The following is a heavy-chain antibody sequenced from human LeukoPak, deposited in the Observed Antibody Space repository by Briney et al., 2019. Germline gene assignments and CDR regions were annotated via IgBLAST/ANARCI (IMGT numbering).Heavy chain of an antibody. V-gene: IGHV3-53*01. Sequence: PGGSLRLSCAVSGFTVSSNYMSWVRQAPGKGLEWVSVIYSDGITYSADSADSVNGRFTVSRDNSRNTLYLQIGNLRAEDTAVYYCARGIAAAGTGLFNWGQGTLLTVSS. D-gene: IGHD6-13*01. CDR1: GFTVSSNY. CDR2: IYSDGIT. J-gene: IGHJ4*02. CDR3: ARGIAAAGTGLFN.